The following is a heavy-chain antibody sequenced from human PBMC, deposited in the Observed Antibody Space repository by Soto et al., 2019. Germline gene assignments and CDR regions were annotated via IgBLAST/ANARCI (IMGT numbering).Heavy chain of an antibody. CDR2: IYHGGST. D-gene: IGHD3-22*01. Sequence: SETLSLTCGVSGGSISSGGYSWTWIRQPPGKGLEWIGYIYHGGSTYYSPSLKSRVTISLDRSKNQFSLELRSVTAADTAVYYCARGGAGSGYYLFDYWGQGTLVTV. CDR1: GGSISSGGYS. J-gene: IGHJ4*02. V-gene: IGHV4-30-2*01. CDR3: ARGGAGSGYYLFDY.